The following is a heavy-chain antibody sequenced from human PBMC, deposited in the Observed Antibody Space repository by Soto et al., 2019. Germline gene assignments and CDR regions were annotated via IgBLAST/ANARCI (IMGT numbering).Heavy chain of an antibody. V-gene: IGHV3-23*01. Sequence: PGGSLRLSCAASGFTFSSYAMSWVRQAPGKGLEWVSAISGSGGSTYYADSVKGRFTISRDNSKNTLYLQMNSLRAEDTAVYYCAKDGSGWPYSYYGMDVWGQGTTVTVSS. CDR3: AKDGSGWPYSYYGMDV. D-gene: IGHD6-19*01. CDR2: ISGSGGST. CDR1: GFTFSSYA. J-gene: IGHJ6*02.